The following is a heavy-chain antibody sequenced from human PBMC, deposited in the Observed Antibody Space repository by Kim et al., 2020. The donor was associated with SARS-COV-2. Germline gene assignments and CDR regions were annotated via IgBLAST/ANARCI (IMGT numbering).Heavy chain of an antibody. Sequence: NYYAEAVKGRFTSPRDNSKNTLYLQMNSLRAEDTAVYYCAGDHIRDGYFDYWGQGTLVTVSS. CDR3: AGDHIRDGYFDY. J-gene: IGHJ4*02. V-gene: IGHV3-33*01. CDR2: N.